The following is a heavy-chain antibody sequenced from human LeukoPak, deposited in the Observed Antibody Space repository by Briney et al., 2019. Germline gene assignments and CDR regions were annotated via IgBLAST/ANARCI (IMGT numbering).Heavy chain of an antibody. V-gene: IGHV4-61*01. CDR2: IYYSGST. Sequence: KPSETLSLTCTVSGASVSSSNYYWSWIRQPPGKGLEWIGYIYYSGSTNYNPSLKSRVTISVDTSKNQFSLKLSSVTAAGTAVYYCARDYCTTTRCYPNYFDYWGQGTLVTVSS. D-gene: IGHD2-2*01. J-gene: IGHJ4*02. CDR1: GASVSSSNYY. CDR3: ARDYCTTTRCYPNYFDY.